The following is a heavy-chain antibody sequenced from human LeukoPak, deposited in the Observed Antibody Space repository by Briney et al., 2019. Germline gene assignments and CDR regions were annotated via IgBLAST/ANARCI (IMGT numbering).Heavy chain of an antibody. V-gene: IGHV1-3*01. CDR1: GYTFTSYA. D-gene: IGHD3-9*01. Sequence: GASVKVSCKASGYTFTSYATHWVRQAPGQRLEWMGWINAGNGNTKYSQKFQGRVTITRDTSASTAYMELSSLRSEDTAVYYCARDPLDNYDILTGYYTPTFDYWGQGTLVTVSS. CDR2: INAGNGNT. CDR3: ARDPLDNYDILTGYYTPTFDY. J-gene: IGHJ4*02.